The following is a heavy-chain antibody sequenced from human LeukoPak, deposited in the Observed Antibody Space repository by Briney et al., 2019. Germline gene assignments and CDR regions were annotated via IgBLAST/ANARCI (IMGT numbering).Heavy chain of an antibody. CDR1: GGSISSYY. Sequence: PSETLSLTCTVSGGSISSYYWSWIRQPPGKGLEWIGSIYYSGSTYYNPSLKSRVTISVDTSKNQFSLKLSSVTAADTAVYYCARLLGAYYDILTGSPDGDDYWGQGTLVTVPS. J-gene: IGHJ4*02. D-gene: IGHD3-9*01. V-gene: IGHV4-59*05. CDR3: ARLLGAYYDILTGSPDGDDY. CDR2: IYYSGST.